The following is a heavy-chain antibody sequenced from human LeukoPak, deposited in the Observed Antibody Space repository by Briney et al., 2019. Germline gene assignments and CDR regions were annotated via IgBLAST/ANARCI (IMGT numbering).Heavy chain of an antibody. J-gene: IGHJ3*02. D-gene: IGHD6-19*01. Sequence: GGSLRLSCAASGFTFSSYSMNRVRQAPGKGLEWVSSISSSSSYIYYADSVKGRSTISRDSAKNSLYLQMNSLRAEDTAVYYCARGPRGRADDAFDIWGQGTMVTVSS. CDR1: GFTFSSYS. CDR2: ISSSSSYI. V-gene: IGHV3-21*01. CDR3: ARGPRGRADDAFDI.